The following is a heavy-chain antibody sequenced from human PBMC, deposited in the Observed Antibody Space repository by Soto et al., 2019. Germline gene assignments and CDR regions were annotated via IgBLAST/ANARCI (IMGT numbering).Heavy chain of an antibody. D-gene: IGHD3-22*01. CDR1: GFTFSSYG. CDR2: ISYDGSNK. Sequence: SLRLSCAASGFTFSSYGMHWVRQAPGKGLEWVAVISYDGSNKYYADSVKGRFTISRDNSKNTLYLQMNSLRAEDTAVYYCAXDNGPGYYYDSSGYLDYWGQGTLVTVSS. CDR3: AXDNGPGYYYDSSGYLDY. V-gene: IGHV3-30*18. J-gene: IGHJ4*02.